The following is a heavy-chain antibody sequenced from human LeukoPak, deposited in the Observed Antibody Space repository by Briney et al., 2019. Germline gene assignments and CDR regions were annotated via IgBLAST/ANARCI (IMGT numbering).Heavy chain of an antibody. J-gene: IGHJ3*02. CDR3: GRSGSHDAFDI. CDR2: IYYSGST. V-gene: IGHV4-59*04. CDR1: GGSISSYY. Sequence: SETLSLTCTVSGGSISSYYWSWIRQPPGKGLEWIGYIYYSGSTYNNPSLKSRVTISVDTSKNQFSLNLSSVTATDTAVYYCGRSGSHDAFDIWGQGTMVTVSS. D-gene: IGHD6-25*01.